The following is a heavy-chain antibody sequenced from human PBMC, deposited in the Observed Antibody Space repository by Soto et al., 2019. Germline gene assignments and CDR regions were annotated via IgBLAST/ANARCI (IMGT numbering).Heavy chain of an antibody. CDR1: GYSISSGYY. CDR2: IYHSGST. Sequence: SETLSLTCAVSGYSISSGYYWGWIRQPPGKGLEWIGSIYHSGSTYYNPSLKGRVTISVDTSKNQFSLKLSSVTAAGTAVYYCARVSGYYGSGRGLYYYGMDVWGQGTTVTVS. D-gene: IGHD3-10*01. V-gene: IGHV4-38-2*01. J-gene: IGHJ6*02. CDR3: ARVSGYYGSGRGLYYYGMDV.